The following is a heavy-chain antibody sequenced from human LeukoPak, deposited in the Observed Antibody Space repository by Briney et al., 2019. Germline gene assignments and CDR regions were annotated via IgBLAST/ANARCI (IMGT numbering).Heavy chain of an antibody. CDR1: GFTFSSYW. J-gene: IGHJ4*02. V-gene: IGHV3-7*01. Sequence: PGGSLRLSCAASGFTFSSYWMSWVRQAPGKGLEWVANIKQDGSEKYYVDSVKGRFTISRDNAKNSLYLQMNSLRAEDTAVYYCARDGYYDFWSGYYPQLFDYWGRGTLVTVSS. D-gene: IGHD3-3*01. CDR2: IKQDGSEK. CDR3: ARDGYYDFWSGYYPQLFDY.